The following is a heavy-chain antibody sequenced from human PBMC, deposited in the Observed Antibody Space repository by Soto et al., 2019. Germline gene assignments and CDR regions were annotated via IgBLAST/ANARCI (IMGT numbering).Heavy chain of an antibody. J-gene: IGHJ4*02. CDR3: AKDSDTAMVYYFDY. D-gene: IGHD5-18*01. V-gene: IGHV3-30*18. Sequence: ESGGGVVQPGRSLRLSCAASGFTFSSYGMHWVRQAPGKGLEWVAVISYDGSNKYYADSVKGRFTISRDNSKNTLYLQMNSLRAEDTAVYYCAKDSDTAMVYYFDYWGQGTLVTVSS. CDR2: ISYDGSNK. CDR1: GFTFSSYG.